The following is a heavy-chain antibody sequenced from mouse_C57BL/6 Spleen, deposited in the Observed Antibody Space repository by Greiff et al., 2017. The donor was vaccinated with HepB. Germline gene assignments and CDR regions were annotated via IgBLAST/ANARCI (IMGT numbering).Heavy chain of an antibody. J-gene: IGHJ1*03. CDR1: GYTFTSYW. V-gene: IGHV1-7*01. D-gene: IGHD1-1*01. CDR2: INPGSGYT. CDR3: ATEGMTTVVADWYFDV. Sequence: QVQLQQSGAELAKPGASVKLSCKASGYTFTSYWMHWVKQRPGQGLEWIGYINPGSGYTKYNQKFKDKATLTADKSSSTAYMQLSSLTYEDSAVYDCATEGMTTVVADWYFDVWGTGTTVTVAS.